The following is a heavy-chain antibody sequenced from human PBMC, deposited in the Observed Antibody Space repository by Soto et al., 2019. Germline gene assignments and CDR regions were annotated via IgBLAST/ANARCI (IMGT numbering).Heavy chain of an antibody. Sequence: QVQLAQSANEVKKPGASVRVSCKAAGYTFIRYGIAWVRQAPGQGLEWMGWISPYNDYTVYAQKFQGRVSMNADTSTRTVDMNLRGLKSDDTAVYYCARGGYYDNSWGKLSHYGLDVWGQGTSVSVSS. CDR3: ARGGYYDNSWGKLSHYGLDV. D-gene: IGHD3-16*01. CDR1: GYTFIRYG. J-gene: IGHJ6*02. V-gene: IGHV1-18*01. CDR2: ISPYNDYT.